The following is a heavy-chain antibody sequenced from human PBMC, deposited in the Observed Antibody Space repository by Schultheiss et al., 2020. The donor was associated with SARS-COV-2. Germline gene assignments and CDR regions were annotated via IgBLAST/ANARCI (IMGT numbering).Heavy chain of an antibody. CDR2: ISDSGSTI. CDR1: GFTFSDYY. J-gene: IGHJ4*02. CDR3: AKDMGGVGIVATIGADY. D-gene: IGHD5-12*01. V-gene: IGHV3-11*01. Sequence: GGSLRLSCVASGFTFSDYYMSWIRQAPGKGLEWVSYISDSGSTINYADSVKGRFTISRDNAKNSLYLQMNSLRAEDTALYYCAKDMGGVGIVATIGADYWGQGTLVTVSS.